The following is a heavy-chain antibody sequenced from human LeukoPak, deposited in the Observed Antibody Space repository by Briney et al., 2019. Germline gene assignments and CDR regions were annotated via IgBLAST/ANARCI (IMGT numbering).Heavy chain of an antibody. D-gene: IGHD3-9*01. CDR3: ATLTGYYNVAVDY. Sequence: GGSLRLSCAASGFTFSSYSMNWVRQAPGKGLEWVSSISSSSSYIYYADPVKGRFTISRDNAKNSLYLQMNSLRAEDTAVYYCATLTGYYNVAVDYWGQGTLVTVSS. J-gene: IGHJ4*02. CDR2: ISSSSSYI. CDR1: GFTFSSYS. V-gene: IGHV3-21*01.